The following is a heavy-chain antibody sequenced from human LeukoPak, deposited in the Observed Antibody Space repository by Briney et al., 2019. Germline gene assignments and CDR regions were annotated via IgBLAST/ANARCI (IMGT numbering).Heavy chain of an antibody. CDR2: IYYSGST. CDR3: ARWGLGSYGSGSYLYFDY. CDR1: GVSISSYY. D-gene: IGHD3-10*01. J-gene: IGHJ4*02. Sequence: SETLSLTCTVSGVSISSYYWSWIRQPPGKGLEWIGYIYYSGSTNYNPSLKSRVTISVDTSKNQFSLKLSSVTAADTAVYYCARWGLGSYGSGSYLYFDYWGQGTLVTVSS. V-gene: IGHV4-59*08.